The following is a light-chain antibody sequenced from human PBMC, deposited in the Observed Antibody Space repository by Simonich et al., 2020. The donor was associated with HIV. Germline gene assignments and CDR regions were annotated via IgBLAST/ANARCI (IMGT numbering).Light chain of an antibody. V-gene: IGLV2-8*01. CDR1: SSDVGCYNY. CDR3: SSYAGSNNWV. J-gene: IGLJ3*02. CDR2: EVS. Sequence: QSALTQPPSASGSPGQSVTISCTGTSSDVGCYNYFSWYQQHPGKAPKLMIYEVSKRPAGVPDRFSGSKSDNTASLTVSGLQAEDEADYYCSSYAGSNNWVFGGGTKVTVL.